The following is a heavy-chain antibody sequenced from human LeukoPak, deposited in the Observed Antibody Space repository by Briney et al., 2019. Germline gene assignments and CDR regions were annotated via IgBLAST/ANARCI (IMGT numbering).Heavy chain of an antibody. J-gene: IGHJ4*02. CDR3: ARGGGSSWYIDY. D-gene: IGHD6-13*01. CDR2: INHSGST. V-gene: IGHV4-34*01. CDR1: GGSFSSYY. Sequence: SETLSLTCAVYGGSFSSYYWSWIRQPPGKGLEWIGEINHSGSTNYNPSLKSRVTISVDTSKNQFSLKLSSVTAADTAVYYCARGGGSSWYIDYWGQGTLVTVSS.